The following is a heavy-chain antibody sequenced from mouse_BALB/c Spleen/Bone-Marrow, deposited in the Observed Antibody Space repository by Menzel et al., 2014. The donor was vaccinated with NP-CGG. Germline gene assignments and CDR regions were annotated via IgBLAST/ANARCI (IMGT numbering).Heavy chain of an antibody. CDR2: IDPANGNT. D-gene: IGHD2-4*01. CDR1: GFNIKDTY. CDR3: ARGYYDYVYAMDF. V-gene: IGHV14-3*02. Sequence: EVQLQQSGAELVKPGASVKLSCTASGFNIKDTYMHWVKQRPEQGLEWIGRIDPANGNTKYDPKFQGKATITADTSSTPAYLQLSSLTSEDTAVYYCARGYYDYVYAMDFFDQAATATVST. J-gene: IGHJ4*01.